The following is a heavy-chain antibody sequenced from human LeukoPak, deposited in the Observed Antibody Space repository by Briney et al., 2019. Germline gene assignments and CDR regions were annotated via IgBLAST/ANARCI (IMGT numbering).Heavy chain of an antibody. CDR1: GFTFSSYS. Sequence: GGSLRLSCAASGFTFSSYSMNWVRQAPGKGLEWVSSISSSSSYIYYADSVKGRFTISRDNAKNSLYLQMNSLRAEDTAVYYCARPPATFYGSAAGYFDLWGRGTLVTVSS. CDR3: ARPPATFYGSAAGYFDL. CDR2: ISSSSSYI. V-gene: IGHV3-21*01. D-gene: IGHD2/OR15-2a*01. J-gene: IGHJ2*01.